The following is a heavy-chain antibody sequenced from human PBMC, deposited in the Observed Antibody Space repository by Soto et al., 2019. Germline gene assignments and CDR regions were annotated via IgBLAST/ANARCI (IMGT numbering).Heavy chain of an antibody. CDR2: INHSGST. D-gene: IGHD3-3*01. CDR3: ASANPGITIFGVVPPPYYYGMDV. V-gene: IGHV4-34*01. CDR1: GGSFSGDY. Sequence: SETLSLTCAVYGGSFSGDYWSWIRQPPGKGLEWVGGINHSGSTNYTPSLTRRVTISVDTSKNQFSLKLSSVTAADTAVYYCASANPGITIFGVVPPPYYYGMDVWGQGTTVTVSS. J-gene: IGHJ6*02.